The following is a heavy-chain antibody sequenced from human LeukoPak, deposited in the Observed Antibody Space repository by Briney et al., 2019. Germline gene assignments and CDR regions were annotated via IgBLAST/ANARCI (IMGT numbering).Heavy chain of an antibody. V-gene: IGHV3-7*05. D-gene: IGHD1-14*01. Sequence: PGGCLRLSCEASGFTFSSFWMNWVRQAPGKGLEWVASINQDGSEKSYVDSVKGRFTLSRDNAKNSLFLQMNSLRAEDTAVYFCARDATPPGLIFDSWGQGTLVTVSS. CDR3: ARDATPPGLIFDS. J-gene: IGHJ4*02. CDR2: INQDGSEK. CDR1: GFTFSSFW.